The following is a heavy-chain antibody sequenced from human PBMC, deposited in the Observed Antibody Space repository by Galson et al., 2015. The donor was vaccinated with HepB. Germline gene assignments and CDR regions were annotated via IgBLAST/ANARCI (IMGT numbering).Heavy chain of an antibody. CDR2: INPNSGGT. Sequence: SVKVSCKASGYTFTGYYMHWVRQAPGQGLEWMGWINPNSGGTNYAQKFQGRVTMTRDTSISTAYMELSRLRSDDTAVYYCARELQNYDFWSGYSSHPDYWGQGTLVTVSS. CDR1: GYTFTGYY. CDR3: ARELQNYDFWSGYSSHPDY. V-gene: IGHV1-2*02. J-gene: IGHJ4*02. D-gene: IGHD3-3*01.